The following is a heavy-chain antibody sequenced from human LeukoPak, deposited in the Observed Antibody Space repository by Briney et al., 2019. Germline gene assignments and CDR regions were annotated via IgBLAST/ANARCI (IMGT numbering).Heavy chain of an antibody. V-gene: IGHV3-33*01. J-gene: IGHJ4*02. CDR2: IWYDGSKK. Sequence: GGSLRLSCAASGFTFSSHGMHWVRQAPGKGLEWVAVIWYDGSKKYHADSVKGRFTISRDNSKNTLYLQMNSLRAEDTAVYYCARRILGPRYVYYYGSGSYLPQREGAPFDYWGQGTLVTVSS. D-gene: IGHD3-10*01. CDR1: GFTFSSHG. CDR3: ARRILGPRYVYYYGSGSYLPQREGAPFDY.